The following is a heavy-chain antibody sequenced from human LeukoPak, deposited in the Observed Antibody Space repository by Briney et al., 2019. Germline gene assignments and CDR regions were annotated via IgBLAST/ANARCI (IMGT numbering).Heavy chain of an antibody. V-gene: IGHV3-30-3*01. CDR2: ISYDGSNK. D-gene: IGHD2-2*01. CDR3: VSFYETY. J-gene: IGHJ4*02. Sequence: GGSLRLSCAASGFTFSSYAMHWVRQAPGKGLEWVAVISYDGSNKYYADSVKGRFTISRDNSKNTLYLQMNNLRAEDTAVYYCVSFYETYWGRGTLVTVSS. CDR1: GFTFSSYA.